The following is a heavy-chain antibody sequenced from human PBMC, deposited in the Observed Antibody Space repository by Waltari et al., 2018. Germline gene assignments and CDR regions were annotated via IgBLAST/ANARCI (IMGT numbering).Heavy chain of an antibody. V-gene: IGHV3-21*01. CDR1: GFTFSSYS. D-gene: IGHD6-6*01. CDR2: ISSSSYI. J-gene: IGHJ4*02. CDR3: ARVEYSSSFSHG. Sequence: EVQLVESGGGLVKPGGSLRLSCAASGFTFSSYSMNWVRQAPGKGLEWVSSISSSSYIYYADSVKGRFTISRDNAKNSLYLQMNSLRAEDTAVYYCARVEYSSSFSHGWGQGTLVTVSS.